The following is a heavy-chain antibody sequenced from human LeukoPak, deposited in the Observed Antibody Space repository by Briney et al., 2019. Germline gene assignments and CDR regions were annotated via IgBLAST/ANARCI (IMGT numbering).Heavy chain of an antibody. V-gene: IGHV1-69*13. CDR1: GGTFSSYA. J-gene: IGHJ5*02. CDR2: IIPIFGTA. Sequence: ASVKVSCKASGGTFSSYAISWVRQAPGQGLEWMGGIIPIFGTANYAQKFQGRVTITADESTSTAYMELSSLRSEDTAVYYCARDRSRYDSSGYYGFDPWGQGTLVTVSS. CDR3: ARDRSRYDSSGYYGFDP. D-gene: IGHD3-22*01.